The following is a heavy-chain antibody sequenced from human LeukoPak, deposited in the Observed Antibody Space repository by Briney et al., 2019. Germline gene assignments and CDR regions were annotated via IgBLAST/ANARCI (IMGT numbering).Heavy chain of an antibody. V-gene: IGHV3-30*03. J-gene: IGHJ4*02. CDR1: GFTFSSYG. CDR3: ARDLSRYGSGSFDY. CDR2: ISYDGSNK. D-gene: IGHD3-10*01. Sequence: GGSLRLSCAASGFTFSSYGMHWVRQAPGKGLEWVAVISYDGSNKYYADSVKGRFTISRDNSKNTLYLQMNSLRAEDTAVYYCARDLSRYGSGSFDYWGQGTLVTVSS.